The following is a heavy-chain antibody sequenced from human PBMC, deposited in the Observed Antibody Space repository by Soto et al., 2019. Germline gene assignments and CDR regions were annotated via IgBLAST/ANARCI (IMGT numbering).Heavy chain of an antibody. V-gene: IGHV4-59*01. CDR2: IYYNGSA. D-gene: IGHD1-1*01. J-gene: IGHJ5*02. Sequence: QVQLQESGPGLVKPSETLSLICTVSGGSMNSYFWNWIRQSPGKGLEWIGYIYYNGSANYNPSLKSRVAISVDTSNNQFSLKLTSVTATDTAVYYCAREGRTGTYRGWFDPWGQGTLVTVSS. CDR3: AREGRTGTYRGWFDP. CDR1: GGSMNSYF.